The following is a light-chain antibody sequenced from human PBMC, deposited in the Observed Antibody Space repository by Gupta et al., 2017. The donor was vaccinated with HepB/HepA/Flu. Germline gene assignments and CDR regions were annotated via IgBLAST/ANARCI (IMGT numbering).Light chain of an antibody. Sequence: DVVMTQSPVSLPVTLGQPASISCTSSQSLVHSNGNTYLEWFQQRPSQSPRRLIYQVSKRDSGVPDRFSGGGSGTDFTLKISRVEAEDVGVYYCMQHTHWPHTFGQGTKLE. CDR3: MQHTHWPHT. V-gene: IGKV2-30*02. CDR1: QSLVHSNGNTY. CDR2: QVS. J-gene: IGKJ2*01.